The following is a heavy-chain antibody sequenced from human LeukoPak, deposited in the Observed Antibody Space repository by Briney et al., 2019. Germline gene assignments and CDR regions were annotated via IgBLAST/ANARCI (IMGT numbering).Heavy chain of an antibody. CDR3: ERELDDAFDI. CDR2: IYDSGST. CDR1: GGSISSYY. Sequence: SETLSLTCAVSGGSISSYYWSWVRQPPGKGLEWIGYIYDSGSTNYNPSLKSRVTISVDASKNQCSLKLSSLTAADKAVYYCERELDDAFDIWREGTMVTVSS. D-gene: IGHD1-1*01. J-gene: IGHJ3*02. V-gene: IGHV4-59*01.